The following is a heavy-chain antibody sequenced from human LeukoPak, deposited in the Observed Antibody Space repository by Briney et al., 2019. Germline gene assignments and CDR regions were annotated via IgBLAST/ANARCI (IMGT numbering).Heavy chain of an antibody. J-gene: IGHJ4*02. CDR3: AKADRGYTSAWYSYYFDD. D-gene: IGHD6-19*01. CDR2: IRYDGSNK. CDR1: GFTFSSYG. Sequence: GGSLRLSCAASGFTFSSYGMHWVRQAPGKGLEWVAFIRYDGSNKYYADSVKDRFTISRDNSKNTVYLQMSSLRAEDTAIYYCAKADRGYTSAWYSYYFDDWGQGTLVTVSS. V-gene: IGHV3-30*02.